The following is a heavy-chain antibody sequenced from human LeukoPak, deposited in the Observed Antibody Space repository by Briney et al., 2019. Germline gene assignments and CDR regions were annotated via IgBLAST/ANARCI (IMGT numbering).Heavy chain of an antibody. CDR2: IYYSGST. J-gene: IGHJ3*02. Sequence: SETLSLTCTVSGGSISSYYWSWIRQPPGKGLEWIGYIYYSGSTNYNPSLKSRVTISVDTSKNQFSLKLSSVTAADTAVYYCARGQTRDSSGYCYDAFDIWGQGTMVTVSS. CDR3: ARGQTRDSSGYCYDAFDI. D-gene: IGHD3-22*01. V-gene: IGHV4-59*01. CDR1: GGSISSYY.